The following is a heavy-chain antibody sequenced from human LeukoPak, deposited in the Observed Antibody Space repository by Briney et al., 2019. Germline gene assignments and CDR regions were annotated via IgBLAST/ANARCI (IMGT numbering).Heavy chain of an antibody. CDR3: ARSIASGY. CDR1: GGTFSCYA. Sequence: SVKVSCKASGGTFSCYAISWVRQAPGQGLEWMGRIIPILGIANYAQKFQGRVTITADKSTSTAYMELSSLRSEDTAVYYCARSIASGYWGQGTLVTVSS. CDR2: IIPILGIA. D-gene: IGHD6-25*01. J-gene: IGHJ4*02. V-gene: IGHV1-69*04.